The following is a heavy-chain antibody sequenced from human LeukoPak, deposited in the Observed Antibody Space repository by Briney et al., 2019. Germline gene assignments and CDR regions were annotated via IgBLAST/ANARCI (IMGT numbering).Heavy chain of an antibody. D-gene: IGHD2-21*01. CDR1: GGSISSYY. V-gene: IGHV4-59*08. Sequence: PSETLSLTCTVSGGSISSYYWSWIRQPPGKGLEWIGYIYYSGSTNYNPSLKSRVTISVDTSKNQFSLKLSSVTAAATAVYYCARQGAYIPYFDYWGQGTLVTVSS. CDR3: ARQGAYIPYFDY. J-gene: IGHJ4*02. CDR2: IYYSGST.